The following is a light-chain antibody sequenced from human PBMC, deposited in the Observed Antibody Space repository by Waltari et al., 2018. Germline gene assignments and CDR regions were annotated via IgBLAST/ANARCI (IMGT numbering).Light chain of an antibody. CDR2: DVT. Sequence: QSALTQPRSVSGSPGQSVTISCTGTGSDVGDFNSVSWYQQHPGKAPKLVIFDVTKRPSGVPDRFSGSKSGTSASLTVSGLQAEDEADYYCCSYAGIWVFGGG. CDR3: CSYAGIWV. V-gene: IGLV2-11*01. J-gene: IGLJ3*02. CDR1: GSDVGDFNS.